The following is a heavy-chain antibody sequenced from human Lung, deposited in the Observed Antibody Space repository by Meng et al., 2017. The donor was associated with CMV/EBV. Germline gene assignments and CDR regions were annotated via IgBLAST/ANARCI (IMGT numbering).Heavy chain of an antibody. D-gene: IGHD3-16*01. CDR2: TYYRSRWYN. Sequence: SQXXXLTXAISGGSVSSNSAAWNWIRQSPSRGLEWLGRTYYRSRWYNDYAPSVKSRITINPDTSKNQFSLHLHSVTPEDTAVYYCVGDDGMGLDAFDIWGQGTLVTVSS. J-gene: IGHJ3*02. CDR3: VGDDGMGLDAFDI. V-gene: IGHV6-1*01. CDR1: GGSVSSNSAA.